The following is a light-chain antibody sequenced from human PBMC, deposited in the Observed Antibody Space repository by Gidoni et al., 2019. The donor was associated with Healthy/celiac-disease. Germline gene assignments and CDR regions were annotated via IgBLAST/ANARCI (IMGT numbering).Light chain of an antibody. CDR3: QQRSKGLT. Sequence: EIVLTQSPATLSLSPGERATLSCRASQSVSSYLAWYQQKPVQAPRLLIYDASNRATGIPARFSGSGSGTDFTLTISSLEPEDFAVYYCQQRSKGLTFGGGTKVEIK. J-gene: IGKJ4*01. CDR2: DAS. V-gene: IGKV3-11*01. CDR1: QSVSSY.